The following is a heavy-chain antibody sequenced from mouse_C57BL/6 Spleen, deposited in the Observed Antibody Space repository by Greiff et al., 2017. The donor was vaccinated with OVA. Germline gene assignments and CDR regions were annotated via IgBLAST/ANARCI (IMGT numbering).Heavy chain of an antibody. CDR2: ISYDGSN. Sequence: EVKLMESGPGLVKPSQSLSLTCSVTGYSITSGYYWNWIRQFPGNKLEWMGYISYDGSNNYNPSLKNRISITRDTSKNQFFLKLNSVTTEDTATYYCARGIDGYYFAYWGQGTLVTVSA. V-gene: IGHV3-6*01. CDR1: GYSITSGYY. CDR3: ARGIDGYYFAY. J-gene: IGHJ3*01. D-gene: IGHD2-3*01.